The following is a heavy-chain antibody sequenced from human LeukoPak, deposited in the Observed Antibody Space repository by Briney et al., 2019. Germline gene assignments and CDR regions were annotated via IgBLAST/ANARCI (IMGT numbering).Heavy chain of an antibody. J-gene: IGHJ3*02. CDR3: ARGGYDAFDI. D-gene: IGHD3-16*01. V-gene: IGHV3-53*01. Sequence: PGGSLRLSCAASGFTVSSNYMSWVRQAPGEGLEWVSVIYSGGSTYYADSVKGRFTISRKNSKNTLYLQMNSLSAEDTAVYYCARGGYDAFDIWGQGTMVTVSS. CDR2: IYSGGST. CDR1: GFTVSSNY.